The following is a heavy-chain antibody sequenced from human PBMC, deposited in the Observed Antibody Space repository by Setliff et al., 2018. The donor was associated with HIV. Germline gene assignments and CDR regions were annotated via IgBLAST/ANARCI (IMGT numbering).Heavy chain of an antibody. J-gene: IGHJ4*02. Sequence: PSETLSLTCTVSGASISSSSHHWAWIRQPPGKGLEYIGNIYYTGSTHHNPSLESRVATSVDTSKNQFSLKLTSVTAADTAVYYCAREHDYSNYRRLDSWGQGILVTVSS. CDR1: GASISSSSHH. V-gene: IGHV4-39*02. CDR3: AREHDYSNYRRLDS. D-gene: IGHD4-4*01. CDR2: IYYTGST.